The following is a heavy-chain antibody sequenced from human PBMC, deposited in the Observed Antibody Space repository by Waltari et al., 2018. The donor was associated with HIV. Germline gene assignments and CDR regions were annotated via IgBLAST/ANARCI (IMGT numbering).Heavy chain of an antibody. Sequence: QVQLVESGGGVVQPGRSLRLSCAASGFTFTHYGLHWVRQAPGKGLEWVAVISYDGSNKYYADSVKGRFTISRDNSKNTLYLQMNSLRAEDTAVYYCAKDRGYGGNWFDPWGQGTLVTVSS. CDR3: AKDRGYGGNWFDP. J-gene: IGHJ5*02. CDR1: GFTFTHYG. D-gene: IGHD5-12*01. V-gene: IGHV3-30*18. CDR2: ISYDGSNK.